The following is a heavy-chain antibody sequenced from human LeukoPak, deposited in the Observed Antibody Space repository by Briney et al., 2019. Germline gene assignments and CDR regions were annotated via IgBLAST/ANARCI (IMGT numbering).Heavy chain of an antibody. CDR1: GFTVSSNY. J-gene: IGHJ4*02. V-gene: IGHV3-53*01. D-gene: IGHD2-15*01. Sequence: GGSLRLSCAASGFTVSSNYMSWVRQAPGKGLEWVSVIYSGGSTYYADSAKGRFTISRDNSKNTLYLQMNSLRAEDTAVYYCARAGKRYCSGGSCYSSRPLDYWGQGTLVTVSS. CDR2: IYSGGST. CDR3: ARAGKRYCSGGSCYSSRPLDY.